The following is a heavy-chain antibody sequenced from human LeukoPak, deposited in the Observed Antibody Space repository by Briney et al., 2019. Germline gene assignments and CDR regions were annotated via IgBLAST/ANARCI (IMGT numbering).Heavy chain of an antibody. D-gene: IGHD1-1*01. CDR1: GGSISYYY. V-gene: IGHV4-59*01. Sequence: PSETLSLTCTVSGGSISYYYWSWIRQPPGKGLEWIGYIYSSGSTNYNPSLKSRVTISVDTSKNQFSLKLNSVTAADTAVYYCARASVDNWNDYWGQGTLVTVSS. J-gene: IGHJ4*02. CDR2: IYSSGST. CDR3: ARASVDNWNDY.